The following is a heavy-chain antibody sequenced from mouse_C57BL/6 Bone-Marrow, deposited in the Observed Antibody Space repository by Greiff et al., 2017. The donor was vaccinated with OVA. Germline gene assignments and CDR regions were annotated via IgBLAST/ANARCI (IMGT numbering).Heavy chain of an antibody. Sequence: QVQLQQPGAELVRPGSSVKLSCKASGYTFTSYWMHWVKQRPIQGLEWIGNIDPSDSETHYNQKFKDKATLTVDKSSTTAYMQLSSLTSEDSAVYYCASTVVATDYWGQGTTLTVSS. CDR1: GYTFTSYW. J-gene: IGHJ2*01. D-gene: IGHD1-1*01. CDR3: ASTVVATDY. V-gene: IGHV1-52*01. CDR2: IDPSDSET.